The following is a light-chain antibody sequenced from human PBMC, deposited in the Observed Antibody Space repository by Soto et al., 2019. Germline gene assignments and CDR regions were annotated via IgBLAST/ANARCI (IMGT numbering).Light chain of an antibody. CDR1: QSVGSQ. Sequence: EIVLPQSPATLPLSPGERATLSCRASQSVGSQLAWYQQKPGQAPRLLIYDASNRATGIPARFSGSGSGTDFTLTISSLDPEDFAVYYCQQRSNWPITFGHGTRLEIK. CDR2: DAS. J-gene: IGKJ5*01. V-gene: IGKV3-11*01. CDR3: QQRSNWPIT.